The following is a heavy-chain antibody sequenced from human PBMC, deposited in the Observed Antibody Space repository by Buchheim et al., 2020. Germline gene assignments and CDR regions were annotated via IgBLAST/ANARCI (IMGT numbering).Heavy chain of an antibody. Sequence: EVQLLESGGGLVQPGGSLRLSCAASGFTFSSYAMSWVRQAPGKGLEWVSSITATGDTTFYADSVKGRFTISRDNSKNTLYLKMNSLRAEDTAVYYCAKEPSYAYKWYFDLWGRGT. CDR1: GFTFSSYA. CDR2: ITATGDTT. J-gene: IGHJ2*01. D-gene: IGHD5-18*01. CDR3: AKEPSYAYKWYFDL. V-gene: IGHV3-23*01.